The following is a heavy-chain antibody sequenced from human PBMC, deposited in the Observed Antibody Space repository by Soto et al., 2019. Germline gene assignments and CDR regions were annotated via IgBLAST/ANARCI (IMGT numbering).Heavy chain of an antibody. V-gene: IGHV3-21*01. Sequence: EVQLVESGGGLVKPGGSLRLSCAASGFIFSTNSMTWVRQAPGKGLEWVSSISGDSYFIYYADSVKGRFTISRDNAKNSVFLQMNSLRVEDTAVYYCASNFMMAGPTNGHIDYWGQGTLVTVSS. D-gene: IGHD6-19*01. CDR1: GFIFSTNS. J-gene: IGHJ4*02. CDR2: ISGDSYFI. CDR3: ASNFMMAGPTNGHIDY.